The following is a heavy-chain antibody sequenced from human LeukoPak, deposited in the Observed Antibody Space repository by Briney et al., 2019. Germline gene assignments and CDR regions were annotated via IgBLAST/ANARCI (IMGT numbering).Heavy chain of an antibody. Sequence: GGSLRLSCAASGFTFSTYGMNWVRQAPGKGLEYVSAISSNGGSTYYANSVKGRFTISRDNSKNTLYLQMGSLRAEDMAVYYCARGYYDSSGYYLGVLRYWGQGTLVTVSS. CDR2: ISSNGGST. J-gene: IGHJ4*02. D-gene: IGHD3-22*01. V-gene: IGHV3-64*01. CDR1: GFTFSTYG. CDR3: ARGYYDSSGYYLGVLRY.